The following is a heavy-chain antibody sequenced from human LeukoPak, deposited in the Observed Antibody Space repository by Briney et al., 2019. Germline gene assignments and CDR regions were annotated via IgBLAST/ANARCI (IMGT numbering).Heavy chain of an antibody. Sequence: GESLKISCKGSGYSFTSYWIGWVRQMPGKGLEWMGIIYPGDSDTRYSPSFQGQVTISADKSISTAYLQWSSPKASDTAMYYCARRATFDYGDYGSFDPWGQGTLVTVSS. D-gene: IGHD4-17*01. CDR1: GYSFTSYW. J-gene: IGHJ5*02. V-gene: IGHV5-51*01. CDR3: ARRATFDYGDYGSFDP. CDR2: IYPGDSDT.